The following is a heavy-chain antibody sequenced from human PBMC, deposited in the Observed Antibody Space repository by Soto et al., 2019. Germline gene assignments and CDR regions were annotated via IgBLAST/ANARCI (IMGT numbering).Heavy chain of an antibody. V-gene: IGHV3-15*01. CDR3: ATDGSRSWPSFDY. D-gene: IGHD3-10*01. J-gene: IGHJ4*02. CDR2: IKSKTDGGTT. CDR1: GFHFRNDW. Sequence: GGSQKLSSTASGFHFRNDWMNWVRQAPGKGLEWVGRIKSKTDGGTTDYAGPVKGRFTISREDSNNTLYLQMNSLKTEDTAVDYCATDGSRSWPSFDYWGQGTLVTVSS.